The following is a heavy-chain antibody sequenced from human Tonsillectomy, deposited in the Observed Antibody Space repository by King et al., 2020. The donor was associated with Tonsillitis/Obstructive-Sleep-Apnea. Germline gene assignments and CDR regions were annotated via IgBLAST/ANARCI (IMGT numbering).Heavy chain of an antibody. V-gene: IGHV4-59*01. CDR3: ARDSPPQYDDFWSGYQTYYYYMDV. J-gene: IGHJ6*03. CDR2: IYYSGST. D-gene: IGHD3-3*01. CDR1: GGSISSYY. Sequence: VQLQESGPGLVKPSETLSLTCTVSGGSISSYYWSWIRQPPGKGLEWIGYIYYSGSTNYNPSLKSRVTISVDTSKNQFSLKLSSVTAADTAVYYCARDSPPQYDDFWSGYQTYYYYMDVWGKGTTVTVSS.